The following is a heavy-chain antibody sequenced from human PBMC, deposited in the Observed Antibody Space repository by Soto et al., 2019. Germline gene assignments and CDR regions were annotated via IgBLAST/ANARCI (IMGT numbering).Heavy chain of an antibody. CDR3: AREILGGVDY. J-gene: IGHJ4*02. CDR2: IYYSGST. D-gene: IGHD1-26*01. Sequence: PSETLSLTCTASGGSVSSGSYYWSWIRQPPGKGLEWIGYIYYSGSTNYNHSLKSQVTISVDTSKNKISMKMSSVTAAVTAVYYCAREILGGVDYWGQGTLVTVSS. CDR1: GGSVSSGSYY. V-gene: IGHV4-61*01.